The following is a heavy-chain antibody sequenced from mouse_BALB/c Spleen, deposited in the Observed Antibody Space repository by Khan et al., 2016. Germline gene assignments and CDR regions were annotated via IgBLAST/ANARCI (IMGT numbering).Heavy chain of an antibody. J-gene: IGHJ1*01. Sequence: VRLQQSGAELVKPGASVKLSCTASGFNIKDTYMHWVKQRPEQGLEWIGRIDPANGNTKYDPKFQGKATITADTSSNTAYLQLSSLTSEDTAVYYCAPYYNGSSRYFDVWGAGTTVTVSS. V-gene: IGHV14-3*02. D-gene: IGHD1-1*01. CDR1: GFNIKDTY. CDR2: IDPANGNT. CDR3: APYYNGSSRYFDV.